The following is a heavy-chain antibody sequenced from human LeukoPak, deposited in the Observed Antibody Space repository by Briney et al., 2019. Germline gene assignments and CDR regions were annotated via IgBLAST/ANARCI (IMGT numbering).Heavy chain of an antibody. V-gene: IGHV3-21*01. D-gene: IGHD3-22*01. J-gene: IGHJ4*02. CDR2: ISSTGTYI. CDR1: GFTFSRYT. CDR3: ARDGSAYYNENTGFRGEFDS. Sequence: TGGSLRLSCAASGFTFSRYTMNWVRQAPGKGLEWVSTISSTGTYIYYADSVRGRFTISRDNTKSSLYLQMNSLRAEDAAVYYCARDGSAYYNENTGFRGEFDSWGQGALVTVSS.